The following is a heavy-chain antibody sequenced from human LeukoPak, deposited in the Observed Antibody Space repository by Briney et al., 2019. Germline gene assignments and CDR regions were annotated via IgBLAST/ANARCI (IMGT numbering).Heavy chain of an antibody. CDR2: ISGGGST. Sequence: GGSLRLSCAASGFTFSTYAMNWVRQAPGKGLEWVSTISGGGSTYYADSVKGRFTISRDNSKNTLYLQVNSLRAEDTAVYYCAKGGKWDVTPFDYWGQGTLVTVSS. J-gene: IGHJ4*02. CDR1: GFTFSTYA. V-gene: IGHV3-23*01. D-gene: IGHD1-26*01. CDR3: AKGGKWDVTPFDY.